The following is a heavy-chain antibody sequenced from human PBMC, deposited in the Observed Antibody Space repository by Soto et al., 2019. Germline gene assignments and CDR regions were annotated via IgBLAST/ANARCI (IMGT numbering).Heavy chain of an antibody. CDR2: IVVGSGNT. J-gene: IGHJ4*02. Sequence: SVKVSCKASGFTFTSSAVQWVRQARGQRLEWIGWIVVGSGNTNYAQKFQERVTITRDMSTSTAYVELSSLRSEDTAVYYCAAGAVLRDYFDDSGQGTLVTVSS. CDR1: GFTFTSSA. D-gene: IGHD1-26*01. V-gene: IGHV1-58*01. CDR3: AAGAVLRDYFDD.